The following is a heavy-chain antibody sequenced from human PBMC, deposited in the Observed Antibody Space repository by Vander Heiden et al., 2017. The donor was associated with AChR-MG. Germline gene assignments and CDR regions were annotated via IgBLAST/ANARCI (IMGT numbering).Heavy chain of an antibody. D-gene: IGHD3-16*02. CDR3: VTDRGTYDPIWGTYRYHAYS. Sequence: EVQLVESGGDLVKSGGSLRVSCAASGFVFVNAWMSWVRQCPGKGLEWIGRIKSRADGGTADYAAPVKGRFTISRDDSQNILYLEMNSLKNEDTAVYHCVTDRGTYDPIWGTYRYHAYSWGQGTLGTVSS. J-gene: IGHJ4*02. CDR1: GFVFVNAW. CDR2: IKSRADGGTA. V-gene: IGHV3-15*01.